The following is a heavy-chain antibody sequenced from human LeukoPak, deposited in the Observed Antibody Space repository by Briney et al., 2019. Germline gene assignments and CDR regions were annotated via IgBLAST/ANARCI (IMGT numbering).Heavy chain of an antibody. CDR2: INPNSGGT. CDR3: ARDLGSGSYYVTDY. CDR1: GYTFTGYY. V-gene: IGHV1-2*02. Sequence: ASVKVSCKASGYTFTGYYMLWVRQAPGQGLEWMGWINPNSGGTNYAQKFQGRVTMTRDTPISTGYMELSRLRSDDTAVYYCARDLGSGSYYVTDYWGQGTLVTVSS. D-gene: IGHD1-26*01. J-gene: IGHJ4*02.